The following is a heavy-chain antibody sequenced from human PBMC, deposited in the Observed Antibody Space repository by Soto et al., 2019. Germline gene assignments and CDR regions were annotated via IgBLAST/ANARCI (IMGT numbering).Heavy chain of an antibody. CDR3: ARSVIVVVPAAIHPYNWFDP. D-gene: IGHD2-2*02. CDR1: GHTFTSYG. Sequence: GASVKVSCKASGHTFTSYGISWVRQAPGQGLEWMGWISAYNGNTNYAQKLQGRVTMTTDTSTSTAYMELRSLRSDDTAVYYCARSVIVVVPAAIHPYNWFDPWGQGTLVTVSS. CDR2: ISAYNGNT. J-gene: IGHJ5*02. V-gene: IGHV1-18*01.